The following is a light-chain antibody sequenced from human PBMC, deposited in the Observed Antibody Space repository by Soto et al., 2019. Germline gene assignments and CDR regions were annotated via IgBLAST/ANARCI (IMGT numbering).Light chain of an antibody. V-gene: IGLV1-40*01. CDR1: DSNIGAGYD. CDR2: ANS. J-gene: IGLJ1*01. Sequence: QPVLTQPPSVSGAPGQRVTISCTGGDSNIGAGYDVHWYQQLPGTAPKLLIYANSNRPSGVPDQFSGSKSGTSASLAITGLQAEDEADYYCQSYDSSLSGYVFGTGTKLTVL. CDR3: QSYDSSLSGYV.